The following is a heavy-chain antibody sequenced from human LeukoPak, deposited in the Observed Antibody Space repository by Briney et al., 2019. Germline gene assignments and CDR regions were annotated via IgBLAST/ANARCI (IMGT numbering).Heavy chain of an antibody. CDR2: INPDTDFT. Sequence: ASVKVSCKTSGYRFTDDYIHWVRQAPGQGLEWMGWINPDTDFTNYAPKFRGRVIMTRDTSISTAYMEVRRLTFDDTAIYYCAPTSEAYTSNWSVWGQGALVTVSP. J-gene: IGHJ4*02. CDR3: APTSEAYTSNWSV. CDR1: GYRFTDDY. D-gene: IGHD3-16*01. V-gene: IGHV1-2*02.